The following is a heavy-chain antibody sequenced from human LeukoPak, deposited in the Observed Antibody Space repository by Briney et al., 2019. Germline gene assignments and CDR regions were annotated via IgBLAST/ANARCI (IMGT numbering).Heavy chain of an antibody. Sequence: SETLSLTCTVSGGSISSSSYYWGWIRQPPGKGLEWIGSIYYSGSTYYNPSPKSRVTISVDTSKNQFSLKLSSVTAADTAVYYCARHFSSSGYYFAGSTYSDYWGQGTLVTVSS. CDR3: ARHFSSSGYYFAGSTYSDY. D-gene: IGHD3-3*01. CDR1: GGSISSSSYY. J-gene: IGHJ4*02. CDR2: IYYSGST. V-gene: IGHV4-39*01.